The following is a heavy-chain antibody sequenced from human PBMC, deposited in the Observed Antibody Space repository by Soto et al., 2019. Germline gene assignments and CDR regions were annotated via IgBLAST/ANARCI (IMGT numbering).Heavy chain of an antibody. Sequence: EVQLLESGGGLVQPGGSLRLSCAASGFTFSSYAMSWVRQAPGKGLEWVSAISGSGGSTYYADSVKGRFTISRDNSKNTLYLQMNSMRAEETTVYYCGDMVRGVIGCDSCVQGTLVTVSS. V-gene: IGHV3-23*01. CDR1: GFTFSSYA. D-gene: IGHD3-10*01. J-gene: IGHJ4*02. CDR2: ISGSGGST. CDR3: GDMVRGVIGCDS.